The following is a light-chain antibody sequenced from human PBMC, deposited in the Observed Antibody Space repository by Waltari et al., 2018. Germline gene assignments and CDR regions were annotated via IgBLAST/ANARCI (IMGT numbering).Light chain of an antibody. CDR2: GVR. J-gene: IGLJ3*02. CDR3: SSYGGSNNLV. V-gene: IGLV2-8*01. Sequence: QSALTQPPSASGSPGQSVTISCTGTSSDVGGYNYVSWYHQHPGKAPKVLIYGVRKRPSGVPGRFSGSKAGNTASLTVSGVQAEDEADYYCSSYGGSNNLVFGGGTKLTVL. CDR1: SSDVGGYNY.